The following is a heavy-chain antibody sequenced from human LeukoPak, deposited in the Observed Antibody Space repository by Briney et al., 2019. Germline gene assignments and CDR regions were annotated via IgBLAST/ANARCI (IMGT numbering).Heavy chain of an antibody. D-gene: IGHD2-15*01. CDR2: INPSMGTT. Sequence: ASGKVSCKAVGYDFITNYIHWVRQAPGQGLEWMGTINPSMGTTTYGQRFQGRVTMTRETSTTTVYMDLSSLTSEDTAIYYCAKGFCTGASCYVLDSWGQGTLVTVSS. V-gene: IGHV1-46*01. CDR1: GYDFITNY. J-gene: IGHJ4*02. CDR3: AKGFCTGASCYVLDS.